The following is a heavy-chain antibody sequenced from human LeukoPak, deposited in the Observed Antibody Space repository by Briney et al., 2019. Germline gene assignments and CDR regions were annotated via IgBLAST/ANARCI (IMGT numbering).Heavy chain of an antibody. D-gene: IGHD5-18*01. CDR2: ISSNGGST. CDR3: ARDLLGYSYDAYYFDF. J-gene: IGHJ4*02. Sequence: GGSLRLSCAASGFTFSSYEMNWVRQAPGKGLEYVSGISSNGGSTYYADSVKGRFTISRDNSKNTADLQMSSLRAEDTAVYYCARDLLGYSYDAYYFDFWGQGTLVTVSS. V-gene: IGHV3-64D*09. CDR1: GFTFSSYE.